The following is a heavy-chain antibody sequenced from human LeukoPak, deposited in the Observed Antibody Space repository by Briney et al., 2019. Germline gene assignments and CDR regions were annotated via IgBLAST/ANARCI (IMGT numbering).Heavy chain of an antibody. D-gene: IGHD3-22*01. Sequence: PSETLSLTCTVSGGSIRSSYFWGWIRQAPGKGLEWIGSIYYNDNTYYNPSLRSGVTISLDTSKNQFSLKLSSVTAADTAVYYCARHRYYYDSSGYQIYFDYWGQGTLVTVSS. CDR3: ARHRYYYDSSGYQIYFDY. CDR2: IYYNDNT. V-gene: IGHV4-39*01. J-gene: IGHJ4*02. CDR1: GGSIRSSYF.